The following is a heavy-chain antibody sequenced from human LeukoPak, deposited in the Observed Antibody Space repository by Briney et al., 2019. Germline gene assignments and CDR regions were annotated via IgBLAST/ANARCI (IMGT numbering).Heavy chain of an antibody. CDR3: ARNRGDPSYFDY. CDR1: GFTFNGYS. Sequence: GGSLRLSCTASGFTFNGYSMNCVRQAPGKGLEWVSSISTSSSYIYYADSVKGRFTISRNNPKSSLYLQMNSLRAEDTAVYYCARNRGDPSYFDYWGQGTLVTVSS. V-gene: IGHV3-21*01. D-gene: IGHD4-17*01. J-gene: IGHJ4*02. CDR2: ISTSSSYI.